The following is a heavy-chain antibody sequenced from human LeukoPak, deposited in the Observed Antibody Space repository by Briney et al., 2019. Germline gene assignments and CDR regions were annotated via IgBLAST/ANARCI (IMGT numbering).Heavy chain of an antibody. J-gene: IGHJ5*02. Sequence: GGSLRLSCAASGFTFSSYGITWVRQAPGKGLEWVSTISATGGSTYYADSVKGRFTISRDNSKDTLYLQMNSLRAEDTAVYYCAKDFNDRLSAPYNWFDPWGQGTLVTVSS. CDR2: ISATGGST. V-gene: IGHV3-23*01. D-gene: IGHD1-1*01. CDR1: GFTFSSYG. CDR3: AKDFNDRLSAPYNWFDP.